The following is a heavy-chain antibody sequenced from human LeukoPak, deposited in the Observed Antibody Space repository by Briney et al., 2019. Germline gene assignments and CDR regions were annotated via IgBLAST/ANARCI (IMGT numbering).Heavy chain of an antibody. CDR3: AKGDGYNYDNWFDP. CDR2: ISDSGGST. V-gene: IGHV3-23*01. Sequence: PGGSLRVSCAASGFTFINYALSWVRQAPGKGLEWVSAISDSGGSTYYADSVKGRFTISRDNSQNTLYLQMNSLRAEDTAVYYCAKGDGYNYDNWFDPWGQGTLVTVSS. J-gene: IGHJ5*02. CDR1: GFTFINYA. D-gene: IGHD5-24*01.